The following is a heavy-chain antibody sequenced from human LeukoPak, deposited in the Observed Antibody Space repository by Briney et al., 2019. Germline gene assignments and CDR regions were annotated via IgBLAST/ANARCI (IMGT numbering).Heavy chain of an antibody. CDR1: GYTFTGYY. CDR3: ARAGVWDYSDSSGYHNAAFDI. D-gene: IGHD3-22*01. CDR2: INPSGGST. J-gene: IGHJ3*02. V-gene: IGHV1-46*01. Sequence: ASVKVSCKASGYTFTGYYMHWVRQAPGQGLEWMGIINPSGGSTSYAQKFQGRVTMTRDMSTSTVYMELSSLRSDDTAVYYCARAGVWDYSDSSGYHNAAFDIWGQGTMVTVSS.